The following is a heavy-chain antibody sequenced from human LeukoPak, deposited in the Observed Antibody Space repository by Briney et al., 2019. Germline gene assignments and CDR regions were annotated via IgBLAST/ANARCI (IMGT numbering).Heavy chain of an antibody. J-gene: IGHJ4*02. CDR3: ARRSSGYDGYYFDY. CDR2: MNPNSGNT. V-gene: IGHV1-8*01. CDR1: GYTFTSYD. Sequence: GASVKVSCKASGYTFTSYDINWVRQATGQGLEWMGWMNPNSGNTGYAQKFQGRVTMTRNTSISTAYMELSSLRSEDTAVYYCARRSSGYDGYYFDYWGQGTPVTVSS. D-gene: IGHD5-12*01.